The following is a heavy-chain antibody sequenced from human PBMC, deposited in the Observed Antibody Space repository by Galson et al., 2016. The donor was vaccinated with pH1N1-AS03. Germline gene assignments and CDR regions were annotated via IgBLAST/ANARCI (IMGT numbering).Heavy chain of an antibody. CDR1: GGTFSSYA. CDR2: IIAMFGTA. CDR3: ARDANYDFWRGHDAFDI. D-gene: IGHD3-3*01. V-gene: IGHV1-69*06. J-gene: IGHJ3*02. Sequence: SVKVSCKASGGTFSSYAISWVRQAPGQGLEWMGGIIAMFGTANYAQKVQGSVTITADKSTSTAYMELSSLRSEDTAVYYCARDANYDFWRGHDAFDIWGQGTMVTVSS.